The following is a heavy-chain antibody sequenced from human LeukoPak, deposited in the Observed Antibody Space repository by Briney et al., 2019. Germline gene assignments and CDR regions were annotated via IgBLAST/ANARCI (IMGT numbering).Heavy chain of an antibody. V-gene: IGHV1-69*05. J-gene: IGHJ4*02. D-gene: IGHD4-23*01. CDR1: GGTFSSYA. CDR3: ARGLNDYGGNSGLGY. CDR2: IIPIFGTA. Sequence: ASVKVSCKASGGTFSSYAISWVQQAPGQGLEWMGRIIPIFGTANYAQKFQGRATITTDESTSTAYMELSSLRSEDTAVYYCARGLNDYGGNSGLGYWGQGTLVTVSS.